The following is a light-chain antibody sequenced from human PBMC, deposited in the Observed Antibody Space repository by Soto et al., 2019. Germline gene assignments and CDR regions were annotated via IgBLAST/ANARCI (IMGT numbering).Light chain of an antibody. CDR1: QRVNNY. J-gene: IGKJ4*01. Sequence: EIVLTQSPATLSLSPGERATLSCRASQRVNNYLAWYQQKPGQAPRLLIYDISNRATGIPARFSRSGSGAEFNHPISSLEPEDFLFYYCQPLNCWPWLTFGGGTRVEIK. CDR3: QPLNCWPWLT. V-gene: IGKV3-11*01. CDR2: DIS.